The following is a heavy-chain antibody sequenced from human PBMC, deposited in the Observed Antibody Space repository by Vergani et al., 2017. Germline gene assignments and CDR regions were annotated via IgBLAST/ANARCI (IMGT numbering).Heavy chain of an antibody. V-gene: IGHV4-34*10. CDR3: ARYSGGRWPTSAFFDY. D-gene: IGHD3-16*01. Sequence: QLQLQESGPGLVKPSETLSLTCTVYGGSFSGYYWSWIRQPPGKGLEWIGEINHSGSTNYNPSLKSRVTISVDTSKNQFSLKLSSVTAADTAVYYCARYSGGRWPTSAFFDYWGQGTLVTVSS. CDR1: GGSFSGYY. J-gene: IGHJ4*02. CDR2: INHSGST.